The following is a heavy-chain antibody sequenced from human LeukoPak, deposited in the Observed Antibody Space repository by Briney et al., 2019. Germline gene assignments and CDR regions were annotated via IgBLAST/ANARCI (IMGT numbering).Heavy chain of an antibody. CDR2: IYYSGYT. CDR1: GGSISNRSHF. V-gene: IGHV4-39*07. J-gene: IGHJ3*02. CDR3: ARDPYCSSTSCPRSAFDI. D-gene: IGHD2-2*01. Sequence: PSETLSLTCTVSGGSISNRSHFWGWIRQTPGKGLEWFGSIYYSGYTYYNPSLKSRVTISVDTSKNQFSLRLNSVTAADTAVYYCARDPYCSSTSCPRSAFDIWGQGTMVTVSS.